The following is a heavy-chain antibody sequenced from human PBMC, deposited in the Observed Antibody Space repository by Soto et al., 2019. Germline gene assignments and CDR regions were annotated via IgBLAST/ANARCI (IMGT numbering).Heavy chain of an antibody. CDR2: ISAYNGNT. Sequence: QVQLVQSGAEVKKPGASVKCSCRASGYTFTSYGISWVRQAPGQGRERMGWISAYNGNTNYAQTLPGRVTMTTDTSTSTADMALRSLRSYDTAVYYCAGEEVTDPYTDYMDVWGNGTTVTASS. CDR1: GYTFTSYG. CDR3: AGEEVTDPYTDYMDV. D-gene: IGHD1-20*01. V-gene: IGHV1-18*01. J-gene: IGHJ6*03.